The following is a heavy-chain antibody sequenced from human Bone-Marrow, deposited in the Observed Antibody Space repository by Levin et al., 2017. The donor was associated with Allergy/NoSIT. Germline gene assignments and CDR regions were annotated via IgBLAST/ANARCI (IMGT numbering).Heavy chain of an antibody. CDR3: ARESVYYGSGSWIDC. J-gene: IGHJ4*02. V-gene: IGHV4-31*02. CDR1: GESVSSSGFY. CDR2: IYYPGNT. Sequence: SETLSLTCTVSGESVSSSGFYWTWTRQYPGKGLEWIGHIYYPGNTSYNPSLKSRVSISEDRSKNQFSLKLDSVTAADTAVYYCARESVYYGSGSWIDCWGQGTLVTVSS. D-gene: IGHD3-10*01.